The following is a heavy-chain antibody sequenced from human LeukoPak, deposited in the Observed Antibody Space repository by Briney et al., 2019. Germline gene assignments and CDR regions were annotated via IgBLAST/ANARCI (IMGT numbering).Heavy chain of an antibody. CDR3: ASRGYSSPWDY. D-gene: IGHD5-18*01. J-gene: IGHJ4*02. CDR1: GGSISSGGYY. CDR2: INHSGST. Sequence: SQTLSLTCAVSGGSISSGGYYWSWIRQPPGKGLEWIGEINHSGSTNYNPSLKSRVTISVDTSKNQFSLKLSSVTAADTAVYYCASRGYSSPWDYWGQGTLVTVSS. V-gene: IGHV4-30-2*01.